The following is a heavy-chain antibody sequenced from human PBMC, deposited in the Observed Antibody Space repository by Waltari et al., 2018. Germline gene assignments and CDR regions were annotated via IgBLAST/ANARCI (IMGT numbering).Heavy chain of an antibody. Sequence: EVQLVESGGGLVQPGGSLRLSCAASGFTFSSYWMSWVRQAPRKGLEWVANIKQDGSEKYYVDSVKCRFTISRDNAKNSLYLQMNSLRAEDTAVYYCARDQYGDTPFDYWGQGTLVTVSS. CDR2: IKQDGSEK. D-gene: IGHD4-17*01. CDR3: ARDQYGDTPFDY. V-gene: IGHV3-7*04. CDR1: GFTFSSYW. J-gene: IGHJ4*02.